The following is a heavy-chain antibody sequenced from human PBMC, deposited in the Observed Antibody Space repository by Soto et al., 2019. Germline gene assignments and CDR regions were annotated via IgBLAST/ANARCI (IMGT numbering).Heavy chain of an antibody. Sequence: SVLQSLSYSVSEGYVSSSDFYLTWIRQPPGKPLEWIGYVYSTGTTNYSPSLKSRVDMSVDTSENHFSLRVRSVTAADAAVYFCARVSKLVAPKDGKRAYFFAMDVWGPGTTVPVSS. D-gene: IGHD6-6*01. J-gene: IGHJ6*02. V-gene: IGHV4-61*03. CDR2: VYSTGTT. CDR1: EGYVSSSDFY. CDR3: ARVSKLVAPKDGKRAYFFAMDV.